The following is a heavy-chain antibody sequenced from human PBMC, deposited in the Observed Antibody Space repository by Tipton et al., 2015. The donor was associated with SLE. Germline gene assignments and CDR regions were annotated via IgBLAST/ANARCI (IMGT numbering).Heavy chain of an antibody. CDR3: ARDVLLWFGELPKGPFDY. Sequence: RLSCAASGFTFSSYGMHWARQAPGKGLEWVAVIWYDGGNKYYADSVKGRFTISRDNSKNTLYLQMNSLRAEDTAVYYCARDVLLWFGELPKGPFDYWGQGTLVTVSS. V-gene: IGHV3-33*01. D-gene: IGHD3-10*01. CDR2: IWYDGGNK. CDR1: GFTFSSYG. J-gene: IGHJ4*02.